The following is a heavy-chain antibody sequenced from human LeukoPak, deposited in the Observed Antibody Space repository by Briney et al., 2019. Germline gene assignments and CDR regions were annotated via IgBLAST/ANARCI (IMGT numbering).Heavy chain of an antibody. J-gene: IGHJ5*02. V-gene: IGHV1-2*06. CDR1: GYTFTDYY. D-gene: IGHD2-15*01. CDR3: GRACSGNSCYSDNWVDP. Sequence: ASVKVSCKASGYTFTDYYIHWVRQAPGQGLEWMGRLNPKSGGTDYAQNFHGRVTMTRDTSISTAYMELSSLTSDDTAVYYCGRACSGNSCYSDNWVDPWGQGTQVTVSS. CDR2: LNPKSGGT.